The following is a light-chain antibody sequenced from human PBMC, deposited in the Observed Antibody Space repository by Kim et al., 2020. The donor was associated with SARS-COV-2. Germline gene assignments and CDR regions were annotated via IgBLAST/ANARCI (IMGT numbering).Light chain of an antibody. Sequence: QLVLTQPPSASASLGASVTLTCTLSSGYSNYKVDWYQQRPGKGPRFVMRVGTGGIVGSKGDGIPDRFSVLGSGLNRYLTIKNIQEEDESDYHCVGRPWQWEQLRVTAVFGGGTQLTVL. J-gene: IGLJ3*02. CDR3: VGRPWQWEQLRVTAV. CDR2: VGTGGIVG. CDR1: SGYSNYK. V-gene: IGLV9-49*01.